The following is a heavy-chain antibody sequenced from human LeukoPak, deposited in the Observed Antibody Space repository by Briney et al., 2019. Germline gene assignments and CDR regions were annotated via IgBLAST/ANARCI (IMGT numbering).Heavy chain of an antibody. Sequence: AAVTVSCKASGYTFTGYYMHWVRPAPGQGLEWVGWINPNSGGTNYAQKFQGRVTMTRDTSTSTAYMELSRLRSADTAVYYCARDGYSSSSPFFDYWGQGTLVTVSS. J-gene: IGHJ4*02. CDR3: ARDGYSSSSPFFDY. D-gene: IGHD6-6*01. CDR1: GYTFTGYY. V-gene: IGHV1-2*02. CDR2: INPNSGGT.